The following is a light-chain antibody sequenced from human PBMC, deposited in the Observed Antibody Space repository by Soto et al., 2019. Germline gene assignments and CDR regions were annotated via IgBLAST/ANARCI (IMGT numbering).Light chain of an antibody. Sequence: SPLSCWSSQSVLSSSNNKNYLAWFQQRPGQPPKLLISWASTRNSGVPDRFSGSGSGTDFTHTISSLQAEDVAIYYCQQYYGTLTFGGGTKVEIK. J-gene: IGKJ4*01. CDR1: QSVLSSSNNKNY. CDR3: QQYYGTLT. V-gene: IGKV4-1*01. CDR2: WAS.